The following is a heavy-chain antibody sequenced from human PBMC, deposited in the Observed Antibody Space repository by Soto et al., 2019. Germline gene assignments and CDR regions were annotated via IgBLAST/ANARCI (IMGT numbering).Heavy chain of an antibody. D-gene: IGHD3-10*01. CDR3: ARRDYYGEKGIDH. CDR2: IYHSGST. J-gene: IGHJ4*02. CDR1: GGSISTYY. Sequence: SETLSLTCTVSGGSISTYYWSWIRQPPGKGLEWIGYIYHSGSTNYNPSLKSRVTISVDTSKNQFSLKLSSVTAAGTAVYYCARRDYYGEKGIDHWGQGTLVTVSS. V-gene: IGHV4-59*01.